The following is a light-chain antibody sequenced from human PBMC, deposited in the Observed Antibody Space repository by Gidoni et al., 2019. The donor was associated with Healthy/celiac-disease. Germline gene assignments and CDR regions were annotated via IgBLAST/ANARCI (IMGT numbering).Light chain of an antibody. V-gene: IGKV1-27*01. CDR3: QKYNSASWT. CDR2: AAS. Sequence: DIQMTQSPSSLSASVGDRVTITCRASQGISNYLAWYQQKPGKVPKLLIYAASTLQSGVPSRFSGSGSGTDFTFTISSLQPEDVATYYCQKYNSASWTCXXXTKVEIK. J-gene: IGKJ1*01. CDR1: QGISNY.